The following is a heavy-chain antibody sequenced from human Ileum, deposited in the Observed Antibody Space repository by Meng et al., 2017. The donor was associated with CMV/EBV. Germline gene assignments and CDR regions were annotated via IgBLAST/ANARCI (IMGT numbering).Heavy chain of an antibody. CDR2: ISDSGVST. D-gene: IGHD1-26*01. CDR3: ARGLKWELPIYY. CDR1: GFTFSSYA. J-gene: IGHJ4*02. Sequence: GGSLRLSCAASGFTFSSYAMSWVRQAPGKGLEWVSAISDSGVSTYYADSVKGRFTISRDNSKSTLYLQMNSLRAEDTAVYYCARGLKWELPIYYWGQGTRVT. V-gene: IGHV3-23*01.